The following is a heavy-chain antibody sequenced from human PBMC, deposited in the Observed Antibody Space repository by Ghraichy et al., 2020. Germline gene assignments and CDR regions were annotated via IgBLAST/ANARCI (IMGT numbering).Heavy chain of an antibody. D-gene: IGHD3-3*01. CDR2: ITSDGSIT. CDR3: TTETDDFWSGYHDY. Sequence: GASLRLSCEASGFSFSNYWMQWVRQVPGKGLLWVSRITSDGSITTYADSVKGRFTTSRDNAKNTLYLQMNSLRAEDTAVYYCTTETDDFWSGYHDYWGQGTLVTVSS. CDR1: GFSFSNYW. V-gene: IGHV3-74*01. J-gene: IGHJ4*02.